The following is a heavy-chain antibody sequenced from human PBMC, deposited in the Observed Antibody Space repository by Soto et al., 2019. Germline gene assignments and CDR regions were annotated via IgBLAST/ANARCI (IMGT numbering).Heavy chain of an antibody. D-gene: IGHD3-9*01. CDR1: GYTLTELS. Sequence: VSCKVSGYTLTELSMHWVRQAPGKGLEWMGGFDPEDGETIYAQKFQGRVTMTEDTSTDTAYMELSSLRSEDTAVYYCASFLTRGYYYYYGMDVWGQGTTVTSP. J-gene: IGHJ6*02. CDR3: ASFLTRGYYYYYGMDV. V-gene: IGHV1-24*01. CDR2: FDPEDGET.